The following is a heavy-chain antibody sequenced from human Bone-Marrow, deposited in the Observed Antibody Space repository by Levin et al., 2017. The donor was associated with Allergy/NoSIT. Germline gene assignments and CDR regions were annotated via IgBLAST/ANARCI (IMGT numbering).Heavy chain of an antibody. J-gene: IGHJ4*02. CDR3: TKDLESGTTSFLDSDD. CDR1: GFTFDDYA. Sequence: GGSLRLSCVGSGFTFDDYAMHWVRQAPGKGLEWVSGISGDSDRVAYAESVKGRFTISRDNAKNSLYLHMNSLRSEATAFYYCTKDLESGTTSFLDSDDWGQGTLVTVSS. CDR2: ISGDSDRV. V-gene: IGHV3-9*01. D-gene: IGHD1-7*01.